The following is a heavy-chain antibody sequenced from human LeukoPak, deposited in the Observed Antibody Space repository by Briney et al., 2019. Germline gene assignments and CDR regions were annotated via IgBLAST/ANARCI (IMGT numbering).Heavy chain of an antibody. J-gene: IGHJ4*02. CDR3: ARGGSSGWYYFDF. V-gene: IGHV3-74*01. CDR1: GFTFSTYW. CDR2: VNNDGSI. Sequence: PGGSLRLSCAASGFTFSTYWMHWVRHAPGKGLVWVSRVNNDGSINYAGSVQGRFTISRDNARNTVYLQMNSLRVEDTAVYYCARGGSSGWYYFDFWGQGILVTVSS. D-gene: IGHD6-19*01.